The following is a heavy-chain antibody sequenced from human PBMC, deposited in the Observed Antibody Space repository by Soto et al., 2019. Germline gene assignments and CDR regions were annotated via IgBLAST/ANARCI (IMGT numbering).Heavy chain of an antibody. CDR1: AFTFGTYA. V-gene: IGHV3-23*01. CDR2: TSGDGGVT. J-gene: IGHJ4*02. Sequence: WGSLRLSCAASAFTFGTYAMSWVRQAPGKGLEWVSSTSGDGGVTYYADSVKGRFTVSKDNSKNTLYLQMNSLRAEDTAVYYCARIGSASNSDYWGQGSLVTV. CDR3: ARIGSASNSDY. D-gene: IGHD2-21*01.